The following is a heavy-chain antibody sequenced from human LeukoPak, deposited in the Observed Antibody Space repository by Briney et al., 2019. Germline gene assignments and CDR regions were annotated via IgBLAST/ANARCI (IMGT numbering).Heavy chain of an antibody. CDR1: GYTFTSYG. CDR3: AIEMATIVNQFDY. D-gene: IGHD5-24*01. V-gene: IGHV1-18*01. CDR2: ISPYNGNT. J-gene: IGHJ4*02. Sequence: ASVKVSCKASGYTFTSYGISWVRQAPGQGLEWMGWISPYNGNTNYAQKLQGRVTMTTDTSTTTAYMELRSLRSDDTAVYYCAIEMATIVNQFDYWGQGTLVTVSS.